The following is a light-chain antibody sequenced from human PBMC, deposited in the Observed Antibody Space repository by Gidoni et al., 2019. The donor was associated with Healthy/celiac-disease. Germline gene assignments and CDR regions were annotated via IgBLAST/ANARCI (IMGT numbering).Light chain of an antibody. CDR3: QQSYSTLLWT. J-gene: IGKJ1*01. CDR2: AAA. Sequence: DIPLTQSPSPLGAPVGDRGTITCRASQSISSYFDWYQQNPGKAPKLLIDAAASLQRGVPSRFSGSGSGTDFTLTISSLQPEDFATYYCQQSYSTLLWTFGQGTKVEIK. CDR1: QSISSY. V-gene: IGKV1-39*01.